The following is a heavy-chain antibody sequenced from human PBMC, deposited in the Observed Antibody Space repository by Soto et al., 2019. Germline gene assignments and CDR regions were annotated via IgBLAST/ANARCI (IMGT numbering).Heavy chain of an antibody. D-gene: IGHD3-16*02. CDR3: ATTAISSYLVV. Sequence: SETLSLTCSVSGADLNSAGFTWTCFRQQARKGLERLGYISHSGSTDYNPFLKSRLSISGGTSKNHFSLTLTSVTAADAAVYYCATTAISSYLVVLRQGPTVT. CDR1: GADLNSAGFT. J-gene: IGHJ6*02. V-gene: IGHV4-31*03. CDR2: ISHSGST.